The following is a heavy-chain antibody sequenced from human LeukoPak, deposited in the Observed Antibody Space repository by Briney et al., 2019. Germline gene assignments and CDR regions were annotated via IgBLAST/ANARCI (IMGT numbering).Heavy chain of an antibody. CDR2: INSDGSST. D-gene: IGHD3-22*01. CDR1: GFTFSSYS. CDR3: ARDRIYDSNKQGWFDP. J-gene: IGHJ5*02. Sequence: GGSLRLSCAASGFTFSSYSMNWVRQAPGKGLVWVSRINSDGSSTNYADSVKGRFTISRDNAKNTLYLQMNSLRAEDTAVYYCARDRIYDSNKQGWFDPWGQGTLVTVSS. V-gene: IGHV3-74*01.